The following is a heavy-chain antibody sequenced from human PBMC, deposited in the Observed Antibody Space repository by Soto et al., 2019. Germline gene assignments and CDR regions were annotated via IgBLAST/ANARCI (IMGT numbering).Heavy chain of an antibody. CDR1: GYSFTSYW. CDR3: ARYCSQSRPDAFDI. CDR2: IYPGDSDT. D-gene: IGHD2-15*01. Sequence: GESLKISCKGSGYSFTSYWIGWVRQMTGKGLEWMGIIYPGDSDTRYSPSFQGQVTISVDTSKNQFSLKLSSVTAADTAVYYCARYCSQSRPDAFDIWGQGTMVTVSS. V-gene: IGHV5-51*01. J-gene: IGHJ3*02.